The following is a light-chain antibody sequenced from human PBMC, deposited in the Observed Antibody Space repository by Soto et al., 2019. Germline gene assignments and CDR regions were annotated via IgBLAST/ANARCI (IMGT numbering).Light chain of an antibody. V-gene: IGKV3-20*01. Sequence: EIVLTQSPGTLSLSPGERATLSCRASQSVGNNYLAWYQQKPGQAPRRLIHDASVRATGIPDRFSGSGSGTDFTLTISRLEPEDFAVYYCHQCASPPITFGQGTRLDIK. CDR1: QSVGNNY. CDR3: HQCASPPIT. CDR2: DAS. J-gene: IGKJ5*01.